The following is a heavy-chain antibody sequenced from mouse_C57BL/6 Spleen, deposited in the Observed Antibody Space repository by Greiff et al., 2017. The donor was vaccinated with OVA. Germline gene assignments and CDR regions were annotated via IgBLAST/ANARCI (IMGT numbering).Heavy chain of an antibody. V-gene: IGHV1-82*01. J-gene: IGHJ1*03. CDR3: AGWLLPDWYFDV. D-gene: IGHD2-3*01. Sequence: QVQLQQSGPELVKPGASVKISCKASGYAFSSSWMNWVKQRPGKGLEWIGRIYPGDGDTNYNGKFKGKATLTADKSSSTAYMQLSSLTSEDSAVYFCAGWLLPDWYFDVWGTGTTVTVSS. CDR1: GYAFSSSW. CDR2: IYPGDGDT.